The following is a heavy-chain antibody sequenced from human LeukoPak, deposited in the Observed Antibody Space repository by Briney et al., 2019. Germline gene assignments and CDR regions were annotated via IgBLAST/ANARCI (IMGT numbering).Heavy chain of an antibody. CDR3: AREGVVTDAFDI. CDR1: GFTFSSYG. Sequence: GGSLRLSCAASGFTFSSYGMHWVRQAPGKRLEWVAFIRYDGSNKYYADSVKGRFTISRDNSKNTLYLQMNSLRAEDTAVYYCAREGVVTDAFDIWGQGTMVTVSS. J-gene: IGHJ3*02. V-gene: IGHV3-30*02. CDR2: IRYDGSNK. D-gene: IGHD3-3*01.